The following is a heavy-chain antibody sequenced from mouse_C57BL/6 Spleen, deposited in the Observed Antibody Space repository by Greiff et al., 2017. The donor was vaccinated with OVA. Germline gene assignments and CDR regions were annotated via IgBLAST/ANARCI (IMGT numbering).Heavy chain of an antibody. Sequence: VQLQQSGAELARPGASVKLSCKASGYTFTSYGISWVKQRTGQGLEWIGEIYPRSGNTYYNEKFKGKATLTADKSSSTAYMELRSLTSEDSAVYFCATNNYGSSPVAYWGQGTLVTVSA. CDR2: IYPRSGNT. D-gene: IGHD1-1*01. J-gene: IGHJ3*01. V-gene: IGHV1-81*01. CDR3: ATNNYGSSPVAY. CDR1: GYTFTSYG.